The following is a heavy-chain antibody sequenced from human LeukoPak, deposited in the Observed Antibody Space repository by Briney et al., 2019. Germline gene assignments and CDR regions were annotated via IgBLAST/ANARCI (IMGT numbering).Heavy chain of an antibody. CDR2: IYYSGST. Sequence: AETLSLTCTVSVGSISSSSYYWGWIRQPPGKGLEWIGSIYYSGSTYYNPSLKSRVTISVDTSKNQFSLKLSSVTAADTAVYYCARVVPYYYYMDVWGKGTTVTVSS. CDR1: VGSISSSSYY. V-gene: IGHV4-39*01. CDR3: ARVVPYYYYMDV. J-gene: IGHJ6*03. D-gene: IGHD2-15*01.